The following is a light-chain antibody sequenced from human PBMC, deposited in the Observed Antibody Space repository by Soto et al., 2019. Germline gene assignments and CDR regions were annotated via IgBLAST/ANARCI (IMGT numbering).Light chain of an antibody. CDR1: SSNIGSNY. CDR3: AAWDDSLSGVV. Sequence: QAVVTQPPSASGTPGQRVTITCSGSSSNIGSNYVYWYQQLPGTVPQLLIYRNSERPSGVPDRFSGSKSGTSASLAISGLRSEDEAHYYCAAWDDSLSGVVFGGGTKVTVL. J-gene: IGLJ2*01. CDR2: RNS. V-gene: IGLV1-47*01.